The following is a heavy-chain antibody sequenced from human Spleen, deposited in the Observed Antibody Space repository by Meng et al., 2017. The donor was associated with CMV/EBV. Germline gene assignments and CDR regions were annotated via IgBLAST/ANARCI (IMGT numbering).Heavy chain of an antibody. CDR3: AKGVGGTYHDDAFDI. D-gene: IGHD1-26*01. Sequence: GESLKISCVASGFTFTSNGMHWVRQAPGKGLEWVSSISAGSGTAFYADSVKGRFTISRDNSKNTMDLQMISLRAEDTAVYYCAKGVGGTYHDDAFDIWGLGTMVTVSS. V-gene: IGHV3-23*01. CDR2: ISAGSGTA. CDR1: GFTFTSNG. J-gene: IGHJ3*02.